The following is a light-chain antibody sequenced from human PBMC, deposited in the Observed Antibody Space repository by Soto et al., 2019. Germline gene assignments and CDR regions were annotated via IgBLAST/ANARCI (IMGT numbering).Light chain of an antibody. CDR2: KTS. CDR1: QSINNW. Sequence: DVQMTQSPSTLSASVGDRVIITCRASQSINNWLAWYQQKPGKAPNLLIYKTSILKSGVPSRFSGSGSGTEFTLTISSLQPDDFATYYCQQYDNDSWTFGQGTKVEIK. V-gene: IGKV1-5*03. CDR3: QQYDNDSWT. J-gene: IGKJ1*01.